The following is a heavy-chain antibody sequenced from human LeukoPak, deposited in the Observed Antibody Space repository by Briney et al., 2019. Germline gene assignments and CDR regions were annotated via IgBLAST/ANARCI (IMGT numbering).Heavy chain of an antibody. J-gene: IGHJ3*02. D-gene: IGHD1-26*01. CDR1: GGSISSSSYY. CDR2: IYYSGST. CDR3: ARDIGIYPHVAFDI. Sequence: ETLSLTCTVSGGSISSSSYYWGWIRQPPGKGLEWIGSIYYSGSTYYNPSLKSRVTISVDTSMTQFSLRLTSVTAADTAVYFCARDIGIYPHVAFDIWGQGTMVTVSS. V-gene: IGHV4-39*07.